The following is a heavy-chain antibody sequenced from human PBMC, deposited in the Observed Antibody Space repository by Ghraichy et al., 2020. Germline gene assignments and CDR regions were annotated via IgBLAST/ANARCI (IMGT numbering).Heavy chain of an antibody. CDR3: AREISSYSSGYIDALDI. D-gene: IGHD3-22*01. Sequence: GGSLRLSCAASGFTVGSHYMYWVRNAHGGGLECVSLIHSDGSTYYADSVKGRFTISRHNSNNTLYLQMDNLRPGDTAMYYCAREISSYSSGYIDALDIWGQGTAVTVSS. J-gene: IGHJ3*02. CDR1: GFTVGSHY. V-gene: IGHV3-53*04. CDR2: IHSDGST.